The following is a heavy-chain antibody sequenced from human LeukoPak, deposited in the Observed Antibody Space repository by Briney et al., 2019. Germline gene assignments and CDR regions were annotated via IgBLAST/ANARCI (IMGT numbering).Heavy chain of an antibody. CDR3: ARSSVGARRRIDY. Sequence: GAPVKVSCKASGYTFTSYDINWVRQATGQGLEWMGWMNPNSGNTGYAQRFQGRVTMTRSTSINTAYMELNSLTSEDTAVYYCARSSVGARRRIDYWGQGTLVTVSS. CDR2: MNPNSGNT. CDR1: GYTFTSYD. J-gene: IGHJ4*02. V-gene: IGHV1-8*01. D-gene: IGHD1-26*01.